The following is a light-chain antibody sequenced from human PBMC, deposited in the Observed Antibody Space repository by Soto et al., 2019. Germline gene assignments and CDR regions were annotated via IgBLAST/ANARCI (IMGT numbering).Light chain of an antibody. CDR3: QQYDNLIFT. CDR1: QDISNY. V-gene: IGKV1-33*01. J-gene: IGKJ3*01. Sequence: DIQMTQSPSSLSASVGDRVTITCQASQDISNYLNWYQQKPGKAPKLLIYDASNLETGVPSRFSGSGSGTDLTFTISSLQPEDIATYYCQQYDNLIFTFGPGTKLDIK. CDR2: DAS.